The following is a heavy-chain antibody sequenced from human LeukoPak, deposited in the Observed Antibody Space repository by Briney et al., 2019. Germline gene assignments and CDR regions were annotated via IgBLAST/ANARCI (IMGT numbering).Heavy chain of an antibody. CDR2: ISWNSGSI. CDR3: AKDNRRHYTSGPNPDSLH. V-gene: IGHV3-9*01. J-gene: IGHJ4*02. CDR1: GFIFNNYV. D-gene: IGHD6-19*01. Sequence: GGSLRLSCAGSGFIFNNYVMHWVRQPPGKGLEWVSGISWNSGSIDYADSVKGRFTISRDNAKNSLYLQMNSLRVEDTAFYYCAKDNRRHYTSGPNPDSLHWGQGALVTVSS.